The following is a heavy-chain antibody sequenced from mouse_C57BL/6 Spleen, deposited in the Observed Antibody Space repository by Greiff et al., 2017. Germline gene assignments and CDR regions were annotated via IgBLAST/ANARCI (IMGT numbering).Heavy chain of an antibody. CDR1: GFTFSDYY. D-gene: IGHD2-3*01. CDR3: ARHLDGRYFDV. CDR2: ISNGGGST. Sequence: EVQLQESGGGLVQPGGSLKLSCAASGFTFSDYYMYWVRQTPEKRLEWVAYISNGGGSTYYPDTVKGRFTISRDNAKNTLYLQMSRLKSEDTAMYYCARHLDGRYFDVWGTGTTVTVSS. V-gene: IGHV5-12*01. J-gene: IGHJ1*03.